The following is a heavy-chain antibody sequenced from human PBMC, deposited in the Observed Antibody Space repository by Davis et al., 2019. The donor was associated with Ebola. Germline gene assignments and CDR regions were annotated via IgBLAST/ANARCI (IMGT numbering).Heavy chain of an antibody. CDR1: GGTFSSYA. CDR3: ARESRYQLLYVDY. D-gene: IGHD2-2*01. V-gene: IGHV1-69*04. J-gene: IGHJ4*02. CDR2: IIPILGIA. Sequence: SVKVSCKASGGTFSSYAISWVRQAPGQGLEWMGRIIPILGIANYAQKFQGRVTITADKSTSTAYMELSSLGSEDTAVYYCARESRYQLLYVDYWGQGTLVTVSS.